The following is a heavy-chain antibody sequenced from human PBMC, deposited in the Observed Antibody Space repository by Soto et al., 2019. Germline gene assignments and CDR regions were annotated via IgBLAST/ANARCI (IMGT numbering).Heavy chain of an antibody. CDR3: ASDPRYCTNGVCYTTGSYYYYYGMDV. CDR2: ISSSSSTI. J-gene: IGHJ6*02. Sequence: GGSLRLSCVASGQTFSSYSMNWVRQAPGKGLEWVSYISSSSSTIYYADSVKGRFTISRDNAKNSLYLQMNSLRDEDTAVYYCASDPRYCTNGVCYTTGSYYYYYGMDVWGQGTTVTVSS. V-gene: IGHV3-48*02. CDR1: GQTFSSYS. D-gene: IGHD2-8*01.